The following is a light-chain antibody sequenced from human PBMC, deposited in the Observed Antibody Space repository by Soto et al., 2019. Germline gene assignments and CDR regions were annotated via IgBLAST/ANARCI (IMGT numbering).Light chain of an antibody. J-gene: IGLJ1*01. V-gene: IGLV1-51*01. CDR3: GTWDTSLNVFYV. CDR2: DNN. CDR1: SSNIGTNY. Sequence: QSVLTQPPSVSAAPGQKVTISCSGSSSNIGTNYVSWYQRLPGTAPKLLIYDNNKRPSGIPDRFSGFKSGTSATLGITGLQTGDEADYYCGTWDTSLNVFYVFGPGTKVTVL.